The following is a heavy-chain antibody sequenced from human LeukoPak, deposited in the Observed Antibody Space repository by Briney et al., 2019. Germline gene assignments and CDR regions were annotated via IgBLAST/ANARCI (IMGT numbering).Heavy chain of an antibody. CDR2: IKEDGSEE. J-gene: IGHJ3*01. CDR3: ARDWLAGNPYHAFDL. Sequence: GGSLRLSCAASGFTFSSYWMSWVRQAPGKGLECVANIKEDGSEEYYVDSVKGRFSISRDNAKNSLYPQMNSLRAEDTAVYYCARDWLAGNPYHAFDLWGKGTMVTVSS. V-gene: IGHV3-7*01. CDR1: GFTFSSYW. D-gene: IGHD3-22*01.